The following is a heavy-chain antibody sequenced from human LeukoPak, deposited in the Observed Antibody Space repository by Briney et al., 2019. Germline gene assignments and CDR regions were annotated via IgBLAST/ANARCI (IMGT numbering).Heavy chain of an antibody. D-gene: IGHD1-1*01. Sequence: SETLSLTCTVSGGSISGGSISTYYWTWIRQPPGKGLEWIGYIYYSGSTNYNPSLKSRVTISLDTSKNQFSLKLNSVTAADTAVYYCTRRVATTGIYAFDIWGRGTMVTVSS. J-gene: IGHJ3*02. CDR3: TRRVATTGIYAFDI. CDR2: IYYSGST. CDR1: GGSISGGSISTYY. V-gene: IGHV4-61*01.